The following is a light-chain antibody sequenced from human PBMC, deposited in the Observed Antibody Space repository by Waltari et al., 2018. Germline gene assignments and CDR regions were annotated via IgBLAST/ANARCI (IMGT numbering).Light chain of an antibody. CDR1: TSNIGTNP. CDR2: NNN. Sequence: QSVLTQPPSASGTPGQRVSISCSGTTSNIGTNPVNWFQQIPGTAPKLLIYNNNLRPSGVSDRISASKSGTSASLAISGLQSEDEATYYCAAWDGSLHGPVFGGGTKLTVL. CDR3: AAWDGSLHGPV. V-gene: IGLV1-44*01. J-gene: IGLJ3*02.